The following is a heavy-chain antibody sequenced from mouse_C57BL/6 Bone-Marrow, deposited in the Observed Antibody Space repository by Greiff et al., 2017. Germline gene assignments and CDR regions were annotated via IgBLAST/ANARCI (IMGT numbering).Heavy chain of an antibody. J-gene: IGHJ3*01. CDR2: INPSSGYT. CDR1: GYTFTSYT. V-gene: IGHV1-4*01. Sequence: QVQLQQSGVELARPGASVKMSCKASGYTFTSYTMHWVKQRPGQGLEWIGYINPSSGYTKYNQKFKDKATLTADKSSSTAYMQLSSLTSEDSAVYYCAKWGSFAYWGQGTLVTVSA. CDR3: AKWGSFAY.